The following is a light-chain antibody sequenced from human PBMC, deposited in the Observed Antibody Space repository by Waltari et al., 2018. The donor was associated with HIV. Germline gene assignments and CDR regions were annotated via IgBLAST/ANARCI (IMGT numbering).Light chain of an antibody. CDR1: SFNIGRNF. CDR2: RDN. J-gene: IGLJ1*01. CDR3: AAWDDSLSGSYV. Sequence: QSVLTQPPSASGTPGQRVIVSCSGSSFNIGRNFVSWYQQLPGTAPKVLIFRDNQRPSGVPDRYSGSKSDASSSLAISGLRSEDEADYYCAAWDDSLSGSYVFGPGTKVTVL. V-gene: IGLV1-47*01.